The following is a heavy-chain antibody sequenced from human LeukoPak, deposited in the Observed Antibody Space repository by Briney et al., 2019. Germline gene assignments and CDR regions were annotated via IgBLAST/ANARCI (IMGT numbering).Heavy chain of an antibody. CDR2: IRYGGSNK. CDR1: GFTFSSYG. CDR3: AKNSWQQLMYY. Sequence: SGGSLRLSCAASGFTFSSYGMHWVRQAPGKGLEWVAFIRYGGSNKYYADSVKGRFTISRDNSKNTLYLQMNSLRAEDTAVYYCAKNSWQQLMYYWGQGTLVTVSS. J-gene: IGHJ4*02. D-gene: IGHD6-13*01. V-gene: IGHV3-30*02.